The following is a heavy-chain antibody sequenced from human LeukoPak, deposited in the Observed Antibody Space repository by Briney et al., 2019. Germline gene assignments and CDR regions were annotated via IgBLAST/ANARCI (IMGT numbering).Heavy chain of an antibody. J-gene: IGHJ4*02. CDR2: ISGSGANT. Sequence: GGSLRLSCAASGFTFNSYAMSWVRQAPGKGLEWVSAISGSGANTYYADSVKGRFTISRDNSKNTLYLQMNSLRAEDTAVYYCVKDYQVGNSPAFGDYWGQGTLVTISS. V-gene: IGHV3-23*01. CDR1: GFTFNSYA. CDR3: VKDYQVGNSPAFGDY. D-gene: IGHD1-26*01.